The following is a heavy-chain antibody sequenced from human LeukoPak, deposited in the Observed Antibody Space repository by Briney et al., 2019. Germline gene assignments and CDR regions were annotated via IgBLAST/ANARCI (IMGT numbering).Heavy chain of an antibody. CDR1: GYAFTSYD. CDR3: ARDACYSRNYCRVSGPPASLRGYYYYGMDV. Sequence: ASVKVSCKASGYAFTSYDINWVRQATGQGLEWMGWISAYNGNTNYAQNVQGRVTMTTDTSTRTAYMELMSLRSDDTAVYYCARDACYSRNYCRVSGPPASLRGYYYYGMDVWGQGTTVTVSS. D-gene: IGHD2-15*01. CDR2: ISAYNGNT. J-gene: IGHJ6*02. V-gene: IGHV1-18*01.